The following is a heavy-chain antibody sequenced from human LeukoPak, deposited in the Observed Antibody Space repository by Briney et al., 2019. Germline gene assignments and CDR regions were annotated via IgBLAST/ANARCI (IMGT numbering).Heavy chain of an antibody. V-gene: IGHV3-21*04. Sequence: GGSLRLSCAASGSTFSSYSMHWVRQAPGKGLEWVSSISTTGRYIYYAESMKGRLTISRDNAKNSLYLQMNSLRAEDTALYYCARDRNAFDIWGQGTMVTVSS. CDR1: GSTFSSYS. J-gene: IGHJ3*02. CDR3: ARDRNAFDI. D-gene: IGHD1-14*01. CDR2: ISTTGRYI.